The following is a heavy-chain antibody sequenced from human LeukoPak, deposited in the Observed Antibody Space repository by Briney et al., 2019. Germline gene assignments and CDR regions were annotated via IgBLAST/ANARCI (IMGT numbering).Heavy chain of an antibody. CDR2: INHSGST. CDR3: ASCAYCSSTSCSCYFDY. Sequence: KPSETLSLTCAVYGGSFSGYYWSWIRQPPGKGLEWIGEINHSGSTNYNPSLKSRVTISVDTSKNQFSLKLSSVTAADTAVYYCASCAYCSSTSCSCYFDYWGQGTLVTVSS. J-gene: IGHJ4*02. D-gene: IGHD2-2*01. V-gene: IGHV4-34*01. CDR1: GGSFSGYY.